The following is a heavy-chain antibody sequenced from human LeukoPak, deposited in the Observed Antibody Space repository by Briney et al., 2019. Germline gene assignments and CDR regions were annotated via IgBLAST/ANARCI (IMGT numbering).Heavy chain of an antibody. CDR2: SNHSGIT. CDR1: GGSFSDYY. D-gene: IGHD6-19*01. Sequence: SDTLSLTCAVFGGSFSDYYWSWIRQPPGKALECIGESNHSGITNYNPPLKSRVTISADTSKNQFSVKLSSVTAADTSVYYCASDTVAGTGWGQGTLVTVSS. J-gene: IGHJ4*02. CDR3: ASDTVAGTG. V-gene: IGHV4-34*01.